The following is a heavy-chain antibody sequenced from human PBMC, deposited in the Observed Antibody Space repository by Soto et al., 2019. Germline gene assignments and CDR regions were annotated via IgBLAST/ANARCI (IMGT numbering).Heavy chain of an antibody. D-gene: IGHD4-17*01. CDR2: IYYSGST. V-gene: IGHV4-59*01. CDR3: ASLMTTVTSDAFDI. CDR1: GGSISSYY. J-gene: IGHJ3*02. Sequence: ETLSLTCTVSGGSISSYYWSWIRQPPGKGLEWIGYIYYSGSTNYNPSLKSRVTISVDTSKNQFSLKLSSVTAADTAVYYCASLMTTVTSDAFDIWGQGTMVTV.